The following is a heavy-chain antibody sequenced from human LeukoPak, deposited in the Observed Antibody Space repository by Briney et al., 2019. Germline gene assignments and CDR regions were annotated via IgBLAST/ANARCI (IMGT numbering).Heavy chain of an antibody. Sequence: GGSLRLSCTASGFTFGDYAMSWVRQAPGKGLEWVGFIRSKAYGGTTEYAASVKGRFTISRDDSKSIAYLQMNSLKTEDTAVYYCTRAAYCSSTSCYPSNPLDYWGQGTLVTVSS. CDR2: IRSKAYGGTT. J-gene: IGHJ4*02. V-gene: IGHV3-49*04. CDR1: GFTFGDYA. CDR3: TRAAYCSSTSCYPSNPLDY. D-gene: IGHD2-2*01.